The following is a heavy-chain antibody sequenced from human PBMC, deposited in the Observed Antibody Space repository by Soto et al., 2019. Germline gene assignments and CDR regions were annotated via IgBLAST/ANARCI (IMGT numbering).Heavy chain of an antibody. D-gene: IGHD6-13*01. Sequence: PGGSLRLSCAASGFSFSNYEMNWVRQAPGKGLEWVAYISSGGDTIHYADSVRGRFTVSRDNARNSLSLQMNTLRVEDTALYYCARDRAAGGYWGQGTLVIVSS. CDR2: ISSGGDTI. CDR3: ARDRAAGGY. J-gene: IGHJ4*02. CDR1: GFSFSNYE. V-gene: IGHV3-48*03.